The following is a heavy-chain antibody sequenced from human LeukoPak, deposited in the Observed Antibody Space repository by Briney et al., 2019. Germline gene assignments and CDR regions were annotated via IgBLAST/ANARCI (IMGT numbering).Heavy chain of an antibody. V-gene: IGHV3-9*01. D-gene: IGHD6-13*01. Sequence: PGRSLRLSCEASGFTFDDYGMHWVRQAPGKGLEWVSSISWNSASVGYVDSAKGRFTISRDNAKETLYLQMNSLRAEDTALYYCAKDYGYSSSWYDYWGQGTLVTVSS. CDR1: GFTFDDYG. CDR2: ISWNSASV. J-gene: IGHJ4*02. CDR3: AKDYGYSSSWYDY.